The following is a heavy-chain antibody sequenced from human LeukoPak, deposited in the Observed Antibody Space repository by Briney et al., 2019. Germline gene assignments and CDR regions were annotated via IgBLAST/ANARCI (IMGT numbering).Heavy chain of an antibody. D-gene: IGHD3-10*01. J-gene: IGHJ4*02. CDR2: ISSSGSTI. V-gene: IGHV3-11*01. Sequence: GGSLRLSCAASGFTFSDYYMSWIRQAPGKGLEWVSYISSSGSTIYYADSVKGRFTISRDNAKNSLYLQMNSLRAEDTALYYCAKVASLYGSVYFDYWGQGTLVTVSS. CDR1: GFTFSDYY. CDR3: AKVASLYGSVYFDY.